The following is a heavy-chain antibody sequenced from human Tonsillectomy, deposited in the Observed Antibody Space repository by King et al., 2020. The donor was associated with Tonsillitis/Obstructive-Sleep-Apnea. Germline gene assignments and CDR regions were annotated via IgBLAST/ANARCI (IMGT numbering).Heavy chain of an antibody. CDR1: GGTFSSYA. CDR3: ARGPCSSTSCYKGNFDY. D-gene: IGHD2-2*02. J-gene: IGHJ4*02. V-gene: IGHV1-69*01. Sequence: QLVQSGAEVKKPGSSVKFSCKASGGTFSSYAISWVRQAPGQGLEWMGGIIPIFGTANYAQKFQGRVTITADESTSTAYMELSSLRSEDTAVYYCARGPCSSTSCYKGNFDYWGQGTLVTVSS. CDR2: IIPIFGTA.